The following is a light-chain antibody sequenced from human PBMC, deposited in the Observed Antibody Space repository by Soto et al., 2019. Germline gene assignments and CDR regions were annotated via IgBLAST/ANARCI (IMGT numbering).Light chain of an antibody. CDR3: SSHAGIINVV. CDR2: EVT. Sequence: QSALTQPPSASGSPGQSVTISCTGTSSDVGGYNSVSWYQQHPGKAPKLIIYEVTKRPSVVPDRFSGSKSGNTASLTVSGLQAEDEADYYCSSHAGIINVVFGGGPKVTVL. V-gene: IGLV2-8*01. J-gene: IGLJ3*02. CDR1: SSDVGGYNS.